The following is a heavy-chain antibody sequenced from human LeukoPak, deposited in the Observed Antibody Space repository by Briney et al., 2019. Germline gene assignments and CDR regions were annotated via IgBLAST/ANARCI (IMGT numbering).Heavy chain of an antibody. V-gene: IGHV4-39*07. D-gene: IGHD6-19*01. Sequence: PSETLSLTCTVSGGSISSSSYYWGWIRQPPGKGLEWIGSIYYSGSTYYNPSLKSRVTISVDTSKNQFSLKLSSVTAADTAVYYCAREGTGWYYFDFWGQGTLVTVSS. J-gene: IGHJ4*02. CDR1: GGSISSSSYY. CDR3: AREGTGWYYFDF. CDR2: IYYSGST.